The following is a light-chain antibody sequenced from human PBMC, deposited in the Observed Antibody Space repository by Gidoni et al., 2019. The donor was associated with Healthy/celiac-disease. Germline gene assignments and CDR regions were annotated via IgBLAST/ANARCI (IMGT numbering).Light chain of an antibody. V-gene: IGLV1-44*01. CDR3: AAWDDSLNGHWV. CDR2: SNN. J-gene: IGLJ3*02. Sequence: QSVLTQPPSASGTPGQRVTISCSGSSSNIGSNTVNWYQQLPGTDPKLLIYSNNQRPSGVPDRFSGSKSGTSASLAISGLQSEDEADYYCAAWDDSLNGHWVFGGGTKLTVL. CDR1: SSNIGSNT.